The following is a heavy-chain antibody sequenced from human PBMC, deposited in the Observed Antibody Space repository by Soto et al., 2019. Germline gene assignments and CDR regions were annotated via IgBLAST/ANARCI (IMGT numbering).Heavy chain of an antibody. J-gene: IGHJ3*02. Sequence: EVQLVESGGGLVQPGGSLRLSCAASGFTFSSYWMSWVRQAPGKGLEWVANIKQDGSEKYYVDSVKGRFTISRDNAKNSLYLQMNILRAEDTAVYYCARDEEYYESSGPDAFDIWGQGTMVTVSS. D-gene: IGHD3-22*01. V-gene: IGHV3-7*01. CDR3: ARDEEYYESSGPDAFDI. CDR1: GFTFSSYW. CDR2: IKQDGSEK.